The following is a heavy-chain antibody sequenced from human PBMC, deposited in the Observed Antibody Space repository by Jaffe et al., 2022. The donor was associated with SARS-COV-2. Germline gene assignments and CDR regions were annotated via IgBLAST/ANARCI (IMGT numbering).Heavy chain of an antibody. CDR1: GFTFSSYG. J-gene: IGHJ5*02. D-gene: IGHD3-22*01. V-gene: IGHV3-33*01. CDR2: IWYDGSNK. Sequence: QVQLVESGGGVVQPGRSLRLSCAASGFTFSSYGMHWVRQAPGKGLEWVAVIWYDGSNKYYADSVKGRFTISRDNSKNTLYLQMNSLRAEDTAVYYCATDYYDSSGYLNWFDPWGQGTLVTVSS. CDR3: ATDYYDSSGYLNWFDP.